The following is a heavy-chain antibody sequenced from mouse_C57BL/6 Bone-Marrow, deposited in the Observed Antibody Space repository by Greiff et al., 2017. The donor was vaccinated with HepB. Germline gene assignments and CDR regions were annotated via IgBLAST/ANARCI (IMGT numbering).Heavy chain of an antibody. D-gene: IGHD1-1*01. Sequence: QVQLKESGPGLVAPSQSLSITCTVSGFSLTSYAISWVRQPPGKGLEWLGVIWTGGGTNYNSALKSRLGISKDNSKSQVFLKMNSLQTDDTARYYCARIYYYGSSSPWFAYWGQGTLVTVSA. V-gene: IGHV2-9-1*01. CDR3: ARIYYYGSSSPWFAY. CDR1: GFSLTSYA. CDR2: IWTGGGT. J-gene: IGHJ3*01.